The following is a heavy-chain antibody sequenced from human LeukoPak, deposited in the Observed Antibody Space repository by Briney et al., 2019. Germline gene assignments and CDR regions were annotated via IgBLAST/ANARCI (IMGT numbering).Heavy chain of an antibody. CDR3: AKWGDYDVLTGYYDPDY. CDR1: GFTFSNYA. CDR2: ITGSGGGT. J-gene: IGHJ4*02. Sequence: GGSLRLSFAASGFTFSNYAMSWVRQAPGKGLDGVSAITGSGGGTYYADSVKGRFTISRDNSKNTLYLQMNSLRAEDTAVYYCAKWGDYDVLTGYYDPDYWGQGTLVTVSS. V-gene: IGHV3-23*01. D-gene: IGHD3-9*01.